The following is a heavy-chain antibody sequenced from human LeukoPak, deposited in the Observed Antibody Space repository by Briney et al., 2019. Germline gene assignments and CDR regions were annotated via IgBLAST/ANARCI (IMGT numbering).Heavy chain of an antibody. CDR2: IYYSGRT. Sequence: SETLSLTCTVSGGSVSSYFGSWMRQPPGKGLEGSGYIYYSGRTTYNPSLKSLLTISLDTSNYQFSLRLGSVTAADTALYYCARILPTAGPGAFDIWGQGTMVTVSS. CDR3: ARILPTAGPGAFDI. V-gene: IGHV4-59*02. J-gene: IGHJ3*02. CDR1: GGSVSSYF. D-gene: IGHD6-13*01.